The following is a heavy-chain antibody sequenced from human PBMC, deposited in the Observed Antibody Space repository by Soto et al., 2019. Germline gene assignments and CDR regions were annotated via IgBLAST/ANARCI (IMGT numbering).Heavy chain of an antibody. CDR1: GFLFSSYV. CDR2: ISYDGNNR. CDR3: ASTWSGYYYFDS. Sequence: PGGSLRRSCAPCGFLFSSYVMHWVSQAPGKGLEWVAVISYDGNNRYYGDSVKGRFTISRDNSKNTVYLQMNSLRVEDTAVYYCASTWSGYYYFDSWRQVTLVTVSS. D-gene: IGHD3-3*01. J-gene: IGHJ4*02. V-gene: IGHV3-30*03.